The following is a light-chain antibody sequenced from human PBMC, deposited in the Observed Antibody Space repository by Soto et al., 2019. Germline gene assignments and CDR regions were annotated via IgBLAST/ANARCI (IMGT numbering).Light chain of an antibody. CDR1: SSNIGPNF. CDR3: AVWDDSVTGRV. J-gene: IGLJ3*02. V-gene: IGLV1-47*01. CDR2: KTN. Sequence: QSVVTQSPSASGTPGQRVTISCSGSSSNIGPNFVYWYQHSPGTAPKLLIYKTNQRPSGVPERFSSSKSGTSASLAISGLRSEDEADYYCAVWDDSVTGRVFGGGTKLTVL.